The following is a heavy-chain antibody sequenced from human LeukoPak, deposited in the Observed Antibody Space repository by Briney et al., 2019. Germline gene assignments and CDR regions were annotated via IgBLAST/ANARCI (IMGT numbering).Heavy chain of an antibody. D-gene: IGHD5-12*01. Sequence: ASVNVSCKASGYIFAGYYMHWVRQAPGQGPEWMGWINPNNGGTHYAETFQGRVTITRDTSISTAYMELSSLRADDTAVYYCARARMGSGYDFFDYWGQGTLVTVSS. J-gene: IGHJ4*02. V-gene: IGHV1-2*02. CDR3: ARARMGSGYDFFDY. CDR1: GYIFAGYY. CDR2: INPNNGGT.